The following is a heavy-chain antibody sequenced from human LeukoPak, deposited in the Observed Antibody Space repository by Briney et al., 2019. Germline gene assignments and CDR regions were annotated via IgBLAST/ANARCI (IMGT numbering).Heavy chain of an antibody. CDR1: GFTFSSYG. J-gene: IGHJ4*02. D-gene: IGHD3-9*01. Sequence: PGGSLRLSCAASGFTFSSYGMTWVRRAPGKGLEWVSAISASGGSTYYADSVKGRFTISRDNPKNTLYLQMNSLRAEDTAVYYCAKTNRVDWLLPIDYWGQGTLVTVSS. CDR2: ISASGGST. V-gene: IGHV3-23*01. CDR3: AKTNRVDWLLPIDY.